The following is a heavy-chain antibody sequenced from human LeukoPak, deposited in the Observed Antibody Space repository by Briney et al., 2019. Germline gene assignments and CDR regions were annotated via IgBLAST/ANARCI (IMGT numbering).Heavy chain of an antibody. Sequence: SETLSLTCTVSGASVSSVGYHWVWIRQPPGKGLEGIVSIYYSGTTYYNPSRASRVTIFVDTSKNQFSLRLSSVIAADTAVYYCGRRDQAIAYWGQGTLVTVPS. D-gene: IGHD2/OR15-2a*01. V-gene: IGHV4-39*01. J-gene: IGHJ4*02. CDR3: GRRDQAIAY. CDR2: IYYSGTT. CDR1: GASVSSVGYH.